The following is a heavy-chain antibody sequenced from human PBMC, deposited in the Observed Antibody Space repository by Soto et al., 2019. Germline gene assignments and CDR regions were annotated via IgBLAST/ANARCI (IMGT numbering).Heavy chain of an antibody. Sequence: SETLSLTCAVSGGSISGSYYYWGWLRQSPGRGPEWIGSVFYTGFTSYNPSLESRVSVSVDTSKNQFSLKVGAVTAADTAVYYCASSQKGYNWNYFDHWGQGALVTVSS. CDR2: VFYTGFT. V-gene: IGHV4-39*01. D-gene: IGHD1-20*01. CDR3: ASSQKGYNWNYFDH. J-gene: IGHJ4*02. CDR1: GGSISGSYYY.